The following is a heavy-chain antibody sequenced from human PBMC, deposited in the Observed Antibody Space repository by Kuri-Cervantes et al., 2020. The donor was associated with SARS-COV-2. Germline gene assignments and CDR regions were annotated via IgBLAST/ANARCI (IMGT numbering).Heavy chain of an antibody. CDR3: ARDDHDWGEGGAFDI. J-gene: IGHJ3*02. CDR2: IGTAGDT. Sequence: GGSLRLSCAASGFTFSSYDMHWVRQATGKGLEWVSAIGTAGDTYYPGSVKGRFTISRENAKNSLYLQMNSLRAGDTAVYYCARDDHDWGEGGAFDIWGQGTMVTVSS. CDR1: GFTFSSYD. V-gene: IGHV3-13*04. D-gene: IGHD7-27*01.